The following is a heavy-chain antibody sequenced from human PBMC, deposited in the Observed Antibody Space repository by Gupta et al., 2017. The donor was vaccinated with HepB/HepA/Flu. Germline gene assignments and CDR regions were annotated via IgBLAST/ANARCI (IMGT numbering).Heavy chain of an antibody. CDR2: IIPLFGTT. D-gene: IGHD3-22*01. Sequence: QVQLVQSGAEVKKPGSSVKVSCKASGGTFSTYTINWVRQTPGQGLEWMGGIIPLFGTTNYAQEFQGRVTITADESTSTAYMELSSLRSEDTAVYYCATGPDSSYYYDSSGYPYYFEYWGQGTLVTVSS. CDR1: GGTFSTYT. CDR3: ATGPDSSYYYDSSGYPYYFEY. J-gene: IGHJ4*02. V-gene: IGHV1-69*01.